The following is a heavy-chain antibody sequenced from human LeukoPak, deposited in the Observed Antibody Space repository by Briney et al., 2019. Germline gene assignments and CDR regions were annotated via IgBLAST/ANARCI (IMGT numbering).Heavy chain of an antibody. J-gene: IGHJ3*02. V-gene: IGHV3-23*01. CDR1: GFTFRSYA. Sequence: GGSLRLSCAASGFTFRSYAMSWVREAPGKGLEWVSAISKDADATYYAGSVRGRFTISRDNSKDTLSLQMNSLRAEDTAVYYFATLEGQLEPPYDAFDIWGQGTMVTVSS. CDR2: ISKDADAT. D-gene: IGHD1-1*01. CDR3: ATLEGQLEPPYDAFDI.